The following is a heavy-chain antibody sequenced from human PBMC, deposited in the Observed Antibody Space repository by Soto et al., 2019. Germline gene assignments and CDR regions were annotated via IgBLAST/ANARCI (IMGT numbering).Heavy chain of an antibody. CDR2: IYYSGST. V-gene: IGHV4-59*08. D-gene: IGHD3-10*01. CDR1: GGSISSYY. J-gene: IGHJ6*02. CDR3: ARKDPGHYYYGMTV. Sequence: TLSLTCTVSGGSISSYYWSWIRQPPGKGLEWIGYIYYSGSTNYNPSLKSRVTISVDTSKNQFSLKLSSVTAADTAVYYCARKDPGHYYYGMTVWGQGTTVTVSS.